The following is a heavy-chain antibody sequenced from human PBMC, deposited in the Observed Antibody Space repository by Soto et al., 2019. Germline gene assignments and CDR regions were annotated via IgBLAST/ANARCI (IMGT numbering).Heavy chain of an antibody. CDR1: GGSISSYY. D-gene: IGHD3-10*01. J-gene: IGHJ5*02. Sequence: SETLSLTCTVSGGSISSYYWSWIRQPPGKGLEWIGYIYYSGSTNYNPSLKSRVTISVDTSKNQFSLKLSSVTAADTAVYYCARTPPGFGETDLNWLDPWGKGTLVTVSS. CDR3: ARTPPGFGETDLNWLDP. CDR2: IYYSGST. V-gene: IGHV4-59*12.